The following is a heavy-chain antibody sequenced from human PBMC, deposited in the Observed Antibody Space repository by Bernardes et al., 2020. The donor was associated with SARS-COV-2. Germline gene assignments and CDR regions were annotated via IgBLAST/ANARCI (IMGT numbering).Heavy chain of an antibody. V-gene: IGHV4-59*08. CDR1: GGSISSYY. Sequence: SETLSLTCTVSGGSISSYYWSWIRQPPGKGLEWIGYIYYSGSTNYNPSLMSRVTISVDTSKNQFSLKLSSGTAADTAVYYCAAQLWLRGWFDPWGQGTLVTVSS. D-gene: IGHD5-18*01. CDR3: AAQLWLRGWFDP. CDR2: IYYSGST. J-gene: IGHJ5*02.